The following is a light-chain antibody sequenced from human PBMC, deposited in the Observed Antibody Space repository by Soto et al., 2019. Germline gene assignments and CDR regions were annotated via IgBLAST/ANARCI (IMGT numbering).Light chain of an antibody. J-gene: IGKJ5*01. CDR1: QDICNH. V-gene: IGKV1-17*03. Sequence: DIQMTQSPSAMSASVGDRVTISGRASQDICNHLAWFQQKPGKVPQRLIYAASSLQTGVPSSFSGSGSGTDFTLTINRLQPEDFASYYCLQHDSFPPTFGQGTRLESK. CDR3: LQHDSFPPT. CDR2: AAS.